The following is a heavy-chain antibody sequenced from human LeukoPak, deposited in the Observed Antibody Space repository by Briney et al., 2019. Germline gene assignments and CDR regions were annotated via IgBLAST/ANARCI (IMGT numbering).Heavy chain of an antibody. CDR1: GYTFATYW. CDR3: ARLYYYDSSGYYCDY. J-gene: IGHJ4*02. V-gene: IGHV5-51*01. Sequence: GESLKISCKGSGYTFATYWIGWVRQMPGKGLEWMGIIYPGDSDTRYSPSFQGQVTISADKSIGTAYLQWSSLKASDTAMYYCARLYYYDSSGYYCDYWGQGTLVTVSS. D-gene: IGHD3-22*01. CDR2: IYPGDSDT.